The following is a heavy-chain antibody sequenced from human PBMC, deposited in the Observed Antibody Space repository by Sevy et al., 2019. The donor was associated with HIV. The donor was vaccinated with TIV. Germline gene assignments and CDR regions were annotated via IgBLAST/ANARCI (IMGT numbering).Heavy chain of an antibody. CDR2: IKSKTDGGKT. CDR1: GFTFSNAW. CDR3: TTDLRNYYDSSGYFPVFDY. Sequence: GGSLRLSCAASGFTFSNAWMSWVRQAPGKGLEWVGRIKSKTDGGKTDYAAPVKGRFTISRDDSKNTLYLQMNSLKTEDTAVYYCTTDLRNYYDSSGYFPVFDYWGQGTLVTVSS. J-gene: IGHJ4*02. D-gene: IGHD3-22*01. V-gene: IGHV3-15*01.